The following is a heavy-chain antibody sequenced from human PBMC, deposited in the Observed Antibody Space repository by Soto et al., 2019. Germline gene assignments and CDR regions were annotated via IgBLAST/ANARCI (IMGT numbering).Heavy chain of an antibody. CDR3: ARDLSYYYDSSGY. CDR2: IIPIFGTA. CDR1: GGTFSSYA. D-gene: IGHD3-22*01. Sequence: SVKVSCKASGGTFSSYAISWVRQAPGQGLEWMGGIIPIFGTANYAQKFQGRVTITADESTSTAYMELSSLRSEDTAVYYCARDLSYYYDSSGYWGQGTLVTVSS. V-gene: IGHV1-69*13. J-gene: IGHJ4*02.